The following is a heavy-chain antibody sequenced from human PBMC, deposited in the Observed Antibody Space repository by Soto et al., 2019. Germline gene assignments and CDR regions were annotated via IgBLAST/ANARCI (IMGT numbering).Heavy chain of an antibody. Sequence: QVQLVESGGGVVQPGRSLTLSCAASGFIFSSYGMHWVRQAPGKGLQWVAVIWYDGSNTYYADSVKGRFTISRANSKNTLSLQMNRLRAEDTAVYYCARGLRAAAGRDYFQSLGQGTLVTVSS. J-gene: IGHJ1*01. CDR1: GFIFSSYG. V-gene: IGHV3-33*01. D-gene: IGHD6-13*01. CDR2: IWYDGSNT. CDR3: ARGLRAAAGRDYFQS.